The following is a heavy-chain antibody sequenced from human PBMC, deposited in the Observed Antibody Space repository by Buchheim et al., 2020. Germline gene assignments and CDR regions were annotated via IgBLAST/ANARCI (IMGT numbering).Heavy chain of an antibody. J-gene: IGHJ6*02. CDR3: ATHSSGYSYYYYYGMDV. V-gene: IGHV3-30*03. Sequence: QVQLVESGGGVVQPGRSLRLSCAASGFTFSSYGMHWVRQAPGKGLEWVAVISYDGSNKYYADSVKGRFTISRDNSKNTLYLQMNSLRAEDTAVYYCATHSSGYSYYYYYGMDVWGQGTT. CDR2: ISYDGSNK. CDR1: GFTFSSYG. D-gene: IGHD3-22*01.